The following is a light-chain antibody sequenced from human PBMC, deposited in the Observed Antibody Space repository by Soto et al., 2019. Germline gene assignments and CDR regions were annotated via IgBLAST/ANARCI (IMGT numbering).Light chain of an antibody. CDR1: QSVNNN. J-gene: IGKJ1*01. V-gene: IGKV3-15*01. CDR2: GAS. CDR3: QEYNRRPPAT. Sequence: ELVLTQSPATLSVSPGEGVTLSCRARQSVNNNLAWYQQKPGQAPSLLIHGASTRAAGVPARFSGSGSGTEFTLTISSLQSEDSAVYYCQEYNRRPPATFGQGTKVDNK.